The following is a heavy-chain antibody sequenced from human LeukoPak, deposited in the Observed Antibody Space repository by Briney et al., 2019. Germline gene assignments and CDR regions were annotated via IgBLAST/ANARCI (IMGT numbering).Heavy chain of an antibody. CDR2: IYYSGYT. V-gene: IGHV4-59*01. CDR1: GGSISSYY. Sequence: MSSETLSLTCTVSGGSISSYYWSWIRQPPGRGLEWIGYIYYSGYTNYNPSLKSRVTISVDTSKNQFSLKLSSVTAADTAVYYCATGVHGIAAAGDYYFDYWGQGTLVTVSS. CDR3: ATGVHGIAAAGDYYFDY. J-gene: IGHJ4*02. D-gene: IGHD6-13*01.